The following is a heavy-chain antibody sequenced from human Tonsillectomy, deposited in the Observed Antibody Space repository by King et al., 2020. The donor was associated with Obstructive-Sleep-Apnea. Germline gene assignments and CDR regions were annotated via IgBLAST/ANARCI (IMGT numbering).Heavy chain of an antibody. J-gene: IGHJ4*02. CDR2: ISWNSGSI. CDR3: AKDHLSTVTPNFDY. Sequence: VQLVQSGGGLVQPGRSLRLSCAASGFTFDDYAMHWVRQPPGKGLEWVSGISWNSGSIGYADSVKGRFTISRDNAKNSLYLQMNSLRAEDTALYYCAKDHLSTVTPNFDYWGQGTLVTVSS. V-gene: IGHV3-9*01. D-gene: IGHD4-17*01. CDR1: GFTFDDYA.